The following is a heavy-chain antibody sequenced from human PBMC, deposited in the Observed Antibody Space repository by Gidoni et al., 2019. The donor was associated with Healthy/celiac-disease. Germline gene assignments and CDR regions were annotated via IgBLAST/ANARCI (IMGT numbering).Heavy chain of an antibody. CDR1: GFTFRSYA. D-gene: IGHD3-3*01. V-gene: IGHV3-23*01. J-gene: IGHJ4*02. CDR2: ISGSGGST. CDR3: AKDKRGDFGVVIIDY. Sequence: EVQLLESGGGLVQPGGSLRLSCSASGFTFRSYAMSWVRQAPGKGLEWVSAISGSGGSTYYADSVKGRFTISRDNSKNTLYLQRNSLRAEDTAVYYCAKDKRGDFGVVIIDYWGQGTLVTVSS.